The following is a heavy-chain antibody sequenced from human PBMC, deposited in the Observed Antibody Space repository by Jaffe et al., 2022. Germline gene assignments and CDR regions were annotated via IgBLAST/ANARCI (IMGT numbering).Heavy chain of an antibody. V-gene: IGHV3-15*01. CDR1: GFTFSNAW. J-gene: IGHJ4*02. CDR3: TTAEPYYYGSGSYYNVFDY. D-gene: IGHD3-10*01. CDR2: IKSKTDGGTT. Sequence: EVQLVESGGGLVKPGGSLRLSCAASGFTFSNAWMSWVRQAPGKGLEWVGRIKSKTDGGTTDYAAPVKGRFTISRDDSKNTLYLQMNSLKTEDTAVYYCTTAEPYYYGSGSYYNVFDYWGQGTLVTVSS.